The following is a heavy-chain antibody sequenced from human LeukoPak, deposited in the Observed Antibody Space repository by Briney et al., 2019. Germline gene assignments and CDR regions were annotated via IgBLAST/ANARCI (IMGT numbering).Heavy chain of an antibody. Sequence: SQTLSLTCTVSGGSISSGDYYWSWIRQPPGKGLEWIGYIYYSGSTYYNPSLKSRVTISVDTSKNQFSLKLNSVTAADTAVYYCARVAGIAAADYWGQGTLVTVSS. CDR2: IYYSGST. D-gene: IGHD6-13*01. CDR1: GGSISSGDYY. CDR3: ARVAGIAAADY. J-gene: IGHJ4*02. V-gene: IGHV4-30-4*01.